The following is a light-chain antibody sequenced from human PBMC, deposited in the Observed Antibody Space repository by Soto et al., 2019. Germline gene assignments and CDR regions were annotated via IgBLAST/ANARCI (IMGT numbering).Light chain of an antibody. Sequence: DIHMTQSPSPLSASVGDRVTITCRAGQTISRYFNWYQQKPGKAPKLLIYAASNLQSGVPSRFSGSGSGTEFTLTISSLQPEDVATYYCQQSYSTPWTFGQGTKVQVK. V-gene: IGKV1-39*01. CDR1: QTISRY. CDR2: AAS. J-gene: IGKJ1*01. CDR3: QQSYSTPWT.